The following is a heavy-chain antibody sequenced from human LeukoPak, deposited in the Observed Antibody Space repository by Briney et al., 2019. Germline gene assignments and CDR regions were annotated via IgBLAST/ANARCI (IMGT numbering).Heavy chain of an antibody. Sequence: GESLKISCKGSGYSFTSYWIGGVRRMPGKGLEWMGIIYPVDSDTRYRPSFQGQVPISAAKSISTAFLQWRSLKASDPATYYCARLADPAATSYYYYMDVWGKGTTVTVS. V-gene: IGHV5-51*01. CDR1: GYSFTSYW. J-gene: IGHJ6*03. CDR2: IYPVDSDT. D-gene: IGHD2-2*01. CDR3: ARLADPAATSYYYYMDV.